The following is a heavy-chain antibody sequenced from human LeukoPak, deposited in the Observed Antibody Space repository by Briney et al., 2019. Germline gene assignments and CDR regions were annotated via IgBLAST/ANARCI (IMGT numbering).Heavy chain of an antibody. V-gene: IGHV3-15*07. CDR3: ATGGYYLDY. J-gene: IGHJ4*02. CDR1: GFIFSNAW. CDR2: IKSKTTGGTT. Sequence: PGGSLRLSCAASGFIFSNAWMNWVRQAPGKGLEWVGRIKSKTTGGTTDYAAPVKGRLIISRDDSKNTVYLQMNSLKTEDTAMYYCATGGYYLDYWGQGTLVTVSS. D-gene: IGHD3-16*01.